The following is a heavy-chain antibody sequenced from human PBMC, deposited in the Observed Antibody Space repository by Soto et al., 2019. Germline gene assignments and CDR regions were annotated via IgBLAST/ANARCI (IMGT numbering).Heavy chain of an antibody. CDR1: GGTFSSYS. V-gene: IGHV1-69*01. CDR2: IIPIFGTA. J-gene: IGHJ4*02. CDR3: ARDGGRHSGGIDY. Sequence: QVQLVQSGAEVKKPGSPVKVSCKASGGTFSSYSINWVRQAPGQGLEWMGEIIPIFGTANYAQKFQGRVTITADESTSTAYMEPSSLRSEDTAVYYCARDGGRHSGGIDYWGQGTLVTVSS. D-gene: IGHD1-26*01.